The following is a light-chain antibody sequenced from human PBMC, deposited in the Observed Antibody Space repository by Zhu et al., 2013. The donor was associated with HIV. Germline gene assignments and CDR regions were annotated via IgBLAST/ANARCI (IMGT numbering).Light chain of an antibody. V-gene: IGKV1-9*01. CDR1: QGINNY. Sequence: DIQLTQSPSFLSASVGDRVTITCRASQGINNYLAWYQQKPGKAPKLLIYAASTLQSGVPSRFSGSGSGTEFTLTISSLQPEDFANYFCQQLNTYPHYTFGQGTKLEIK. CDR2: AAS. J-gene: IGKJ2*01. CDR3: QQLNTYPHYT.